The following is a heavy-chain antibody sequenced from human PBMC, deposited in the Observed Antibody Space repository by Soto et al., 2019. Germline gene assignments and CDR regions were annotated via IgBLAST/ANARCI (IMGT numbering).Heavy chain of an antibody. CDR2: INPNSGGT. D-gene: IGHD5-18*01. CDR3: ASLTAKKYYYGMDV. J-gene: IGHJ6*02. CDR1: GYTFTGYY. V-gene: IGHV1-2*02. Sequence: ASVKVSCKGSGYTFTGYYIHWVRQAPGQGLEWMGWINPNSGGTNYAQKFQGRVTMTRDTPITTAYMELSSLRSEDTAVYYCASLTAKKYYYGMDVWGQGTTVTVSS.